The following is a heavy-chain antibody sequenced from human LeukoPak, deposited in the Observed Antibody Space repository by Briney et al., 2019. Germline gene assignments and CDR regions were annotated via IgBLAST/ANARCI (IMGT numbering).Heavy chain of an antibody. CDR1: GGSISSYY. V-gene: IGHV4-59*08. CDR3: ARHMGLGYSYGYPYFDY. J-gene: IGHJ4*02. D-gene: IGHD5-18*01. Sequence: SETLSLTCTVSGGSISSYYWSWIRQPPGKGLEWIGYIYYSGSTNYNPSLKSRVNISVDTSKNQFSLKLSSVTAADTAVYYCARHMGLGYSYGYPYFDYWGQGTLVTVSS. CDR2: IYYSGST.